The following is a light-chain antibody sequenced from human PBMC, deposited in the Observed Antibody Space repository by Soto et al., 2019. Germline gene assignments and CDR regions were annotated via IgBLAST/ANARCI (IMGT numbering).Light chain of an antibody. CDR2: GAS. Sequence: EIVMTQSPATLSVSPGERATLSCRASQSVSSNLAWYQHKRGQAPRLLIYGASTRATGIPARFSGSGSGTDFTLTISSLEPEDFAVYYCQQRSNWPITFGQGSRLEIK. CDR3: QQRSNWPIT. CDR1: QSVSSN. V-gene: IGKV3-15*01. J-gene: IGKJ5*01.